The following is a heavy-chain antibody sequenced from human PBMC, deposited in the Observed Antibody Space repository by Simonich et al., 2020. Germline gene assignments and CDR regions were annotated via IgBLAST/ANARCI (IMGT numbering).Heavy chain of an antibody. CDR3: ARNGLVGILKAFDI. J-gene: IGHJ3*02. Sequence: QVQLVQSGAEVKKPGASVKVSCKASGYTFTGYYMHWVRQAPGQGLEWMGWLNPSSGVTNDAKKFQGRVTMTRDTSISTAYMELSRLRSDDTAVYYCARNGLVGILKAFDIWGQGTMVTVSS. CDR2: LNPSSGVT. D-gene: IGHD2-21*01. CDR1: GYTFTGYY. V-gene: IGHV1-2*02.